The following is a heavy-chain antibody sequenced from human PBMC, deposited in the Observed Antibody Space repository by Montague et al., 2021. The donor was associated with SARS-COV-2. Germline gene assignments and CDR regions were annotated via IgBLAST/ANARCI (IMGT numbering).Heavy chain of an antibody. Sequence: SETLSLTCTVSGDSIGSSSYDWGWIRRPPGKGLEWIGHISYHGNTNYNPSLKSRVTISIDTSRNQFSLKVSSVTATDTAIYYCARRLDYWDSSGQRRHFDYWGQGTLGTVSS. CDR2: ISYHGNT. J-gene: IGHJ4*02. CDR1: GDSIGSSSYD. D-gene: IGHD3-22*01. CDR3: ARRLDYWDSSGQRRHFDY. V-gene: IGHV4-39*01.